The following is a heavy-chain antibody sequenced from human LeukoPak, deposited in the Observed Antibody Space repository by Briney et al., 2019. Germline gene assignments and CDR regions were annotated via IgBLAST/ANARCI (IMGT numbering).Heavy chain of an antibody. D-gene: IGHD5-24*01. Sequence: GGSLRLSCAASGFTFSDFYMTWIRQAPGKGLEWVSYGSNGGSTIYYADSVKGRFTISRDNAKDSLYLQMNSLRAEDTAVYYCARGDGPDGNDAFDIWGQGTMVTVSS. CDR2: GSNGGSTI. CDR3: ARGDGPDGNDAFDI. CDR1: GFTFSDFY. V-gene: IGHV3-11*01. J-gene: IGHJ3*02.